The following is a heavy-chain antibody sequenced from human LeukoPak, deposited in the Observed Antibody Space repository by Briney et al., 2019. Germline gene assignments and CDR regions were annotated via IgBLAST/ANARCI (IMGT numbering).Heavy chain of an antibody. CDR2: IIPIFRTT. J-gene: IGHJ4*02. CDR1: GGTFSIYG. CDR3: ARSQRAGYIVYHFDY. D-gene: IGHD5-24*01. Sequence: GASVKVSFKAPGGTFSIYGVSWVRQAPGQGLEWMGGIIPIFRTTTYAQEFRGRVMITADESMSTAYMELNSLRSEDTAVYYCARSQRAGYIVYHFDYWGQGTRITVSS. V-gene: IGHV1-69*01.